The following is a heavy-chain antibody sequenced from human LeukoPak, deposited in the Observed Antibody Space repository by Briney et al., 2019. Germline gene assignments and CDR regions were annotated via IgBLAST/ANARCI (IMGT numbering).Heavy chain of an antibody. V-gene: IGHV3-30-3*01. CDR3: ARGDCSSTSCLVYYYYYMDV. CDR1: GFTFSSYA. J-gene: IGHJ6*03. CDR2: ISYDGSNK. D-gene: IGHD2-2*01. Sequence: PGRSLRLSCAASGFTFSSYAMHWVRQAPGKGLEWVAVISYDGSNKYYADSVKGRFTISRDNSKNTLYLQMNSLRAEDTAVYYCARGDCSSTSCLVYYYYYMDVWGKGTTVTVSS.